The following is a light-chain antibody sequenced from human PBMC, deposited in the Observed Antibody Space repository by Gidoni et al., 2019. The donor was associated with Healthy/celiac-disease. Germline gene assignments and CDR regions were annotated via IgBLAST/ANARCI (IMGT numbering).Light chain of an antibody. CDR3: QQSYSTPPT. V-gene: IGKV1-39*01. Sequence: DIQMTQSPSSLSASVGDRFTITCRASQSISSYLNWYQKKPGKAPKLLIYAASSLQSGVPSRFSGSGSGTDFSLTISSLQTEDFATYYCQQSYSTPPTFGQGTKVEIK. J-gene: IGKJ1*01. CDR1: QSISSY. CDR2: AAS.